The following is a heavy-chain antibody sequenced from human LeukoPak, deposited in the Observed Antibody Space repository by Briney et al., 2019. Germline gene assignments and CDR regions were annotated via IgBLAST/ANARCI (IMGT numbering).Heavy chain of an antibody. CDR2: ISTSRAYI. CDR1: GFTFSTYN. J-gene: IGHJ2*01. D-gene: IGHD4-23*01. V-gene: IGHV3-21*06. Sequence: MTGGSLRLSCAASGFTFSTYNMNWVRQAPGKGLEWVSSISTSRAYIFYRDSVKGRFTISRDHAENSLYLQMNSLRAEDTAVYYCARSLRQTIFGGNDYYYFDLWGRGTLVTVSS. CDR3: ARSLRQTIFGGNDYYYFDL.